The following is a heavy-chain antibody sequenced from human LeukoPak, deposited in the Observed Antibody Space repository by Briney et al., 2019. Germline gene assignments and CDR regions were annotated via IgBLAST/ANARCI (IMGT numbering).Heavy chain of an antibody. CDR2: INHSGST. J-gene: IGHJ4*02. CDR3: AGPGQFY. Sequence: GSLRLSCAASGFTFSSYSMNWVRQAPGKGLEWIGEINHSGSTNYNPSLKSRVTISVDTSKNQFSLKLSSVTAADTAVYYCAGPGQFYWGQGTLVTVSS. CDR1: GFTFSSYS. V-gene: IGHV4-34*08. D-gene: IGHD5-24*01.